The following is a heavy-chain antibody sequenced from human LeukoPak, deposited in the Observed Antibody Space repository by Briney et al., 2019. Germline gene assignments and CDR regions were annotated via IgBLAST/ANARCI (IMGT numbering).Heavy chain of an antibody. CDR3: ARGGGLNTNFDY. Sequence: GGSLRLSCAASGFTFRNYWMGWVRQAPGKGLEWVANTKPDGSAEYYADSVRGRFTTSRDNANNLLYLHMNRLRAEDTAVYYCARGGGLNTNFDYWGQGTLVTVSS. V-gene: IGHV3-7*01. CDR1: GFTFRNYW. J-gene: IGHJ4*02. CDR2: TKPDGSAE. D-gene: IGHD2-15*01.